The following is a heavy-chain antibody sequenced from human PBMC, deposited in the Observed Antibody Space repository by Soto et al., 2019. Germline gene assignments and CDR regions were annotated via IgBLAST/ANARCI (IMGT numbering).Heavy chain of an antibody. J-gene: IGHJ6*03. D-gene: IGHD2-15*01. Sequence: GGSLRLSCAASGFTFSSYWMSWVRQAPGKGLEWVANIKQDGSKKYYVDSVKGRFTISGDKDKNALYLQMNSLRAEDTAVYYCAVGLLDIGYCSGGSCYSGYYYYYMDVWGKGTTVTVSS. V-gene: IGHV3-7*01. CDR1: GFTFSSYW. CDR2: IKQDGSKK. CDR3: AVGLLDIGYCSGGSCYSGYYYYYMDV.